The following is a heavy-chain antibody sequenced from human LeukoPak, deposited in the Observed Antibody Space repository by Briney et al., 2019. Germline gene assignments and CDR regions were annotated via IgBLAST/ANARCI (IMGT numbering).Heavy chain of an antibody. CDR2: IYYTGRA. V-gene: IGHV4-59*01. CDR3: ARLVRFASDYFDY. Sequence: SETLSLTCTVSRGSICSYYWSWSRQPPRERLGWIGYIYYTGRANYNTTLEGRVNISVDPYKNHVSLNLSAVNAGDTAVYYCARLVRFASDYFDYWGQGTMVTVSS. CDR1: RGSICSYY. J-gene: IGHJ4*02. D-gene: IGHD3-10*01.